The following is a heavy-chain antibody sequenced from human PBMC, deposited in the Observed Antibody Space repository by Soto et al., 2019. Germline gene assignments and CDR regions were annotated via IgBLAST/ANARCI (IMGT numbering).Heavy chain of an antibody. V-gene: IGHV3-33*01. Sequence: QVQLVESGGGVGQPGRSLRLSCAASGFTFSNYGMHWVRQAPGKGLEWVAFIWYDGGNKYYAESVKGRFTISRDNSKNTLYLQMHRLRAEDTAVYYCARDGDVNTGFGKDYWGQGTLVTVSS. J-gene: IGHJ4*02. D-gene: IGHD3-16*01. CDR2: IWYDGGNK. CDR3: ARDGDVNTGFGKDY. CDR1: GFTFSNYG.